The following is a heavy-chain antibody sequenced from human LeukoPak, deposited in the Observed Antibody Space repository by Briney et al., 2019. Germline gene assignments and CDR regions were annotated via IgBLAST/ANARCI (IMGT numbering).Heavy chain of an antibody. V-gene: IGHV3-66*01. D-gene: IGHD6-19*01. CDR2: IYTGGTT. Sequence: GGSLRLSCEASGITFGNFALSWVRQAPGKEPESVSVIYTGGTTFYADSVKGRFTISRDGSKNTLYLQMNSLRAEDTAVYYCARDGPRHEQWLVTWGQGTLVTVSA. CDR1: GITFGNFA. CDR3: ARDGPRHEQWLVT. J-gene: IGHJ5*02.